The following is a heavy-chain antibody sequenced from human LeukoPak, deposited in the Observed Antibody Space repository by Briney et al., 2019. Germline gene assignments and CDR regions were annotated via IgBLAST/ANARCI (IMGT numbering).Heavy chain of an antibody. CDR1: GFTFSSYA. CDR3: AKGERYFDWLPIYYFDY. Sequence: GGSLRLCCAASGFTFSSYAMSWVRQAAGKGLEWVSAISGSGGSTYYADSVKGRFTISRDNSKNTLYLQMNSLRAEDTAVYYCAKGERYFDWLPIYYFDYWGQGTLVTVSS. D-gene: IGHD3-9*01. CDR2: ISGSGGST. V-gene: IGHV3-23*01. J-gene: IGHJ4*02.